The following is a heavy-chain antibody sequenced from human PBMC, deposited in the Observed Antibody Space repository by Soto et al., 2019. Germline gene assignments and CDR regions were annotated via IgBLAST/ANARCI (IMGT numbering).Heavy chain of an antibody. J-gene: IGHJ6*02. CDR2: IIPIFGTA. V-gene: IGHV1-69*12. CDR3: ARGWDYYDSSGYYDV. D-gene: IGHD3-22*01. CDR1: GGTFSSYA. Sequence: QVQLVQSGAEVKKPGSSVKVSCKASGGTFSSYAISWVRQAPGQGLEWMGGIIPIFGTANYAQKFQGRVTIXEDXSXITAYMELSSLRSEDTAVYYCARGWDYYDSSGYYDVWGQGTTVTVSS.